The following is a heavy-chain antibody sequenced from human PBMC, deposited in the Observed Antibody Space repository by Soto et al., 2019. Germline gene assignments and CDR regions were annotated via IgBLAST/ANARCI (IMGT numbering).Heavy chain of an antibody. V-gene: IGHV1-3*03. CDR3: ARGGYFHSSNYLAS. D-gene: IGHD3-22*01. CDR2: INPGNGNT. CDR1: GYTFTSYG. J-gene: IGHJ5*01. Sequence: ASVKVSCKASGYTFTSYGINWVRQAPGRGLEWMGWINPGNGNTKYSQQFQGGVIIDRDTSASTAYMELSSLRSEDKAVYYCARGGYFHSSNYLASWCLGTLVTVSS.